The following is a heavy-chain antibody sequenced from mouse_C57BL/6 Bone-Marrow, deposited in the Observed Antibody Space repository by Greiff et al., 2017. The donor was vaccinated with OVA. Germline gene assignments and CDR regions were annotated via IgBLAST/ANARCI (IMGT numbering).Heavy chain of an antibody. Sequence: VQLQQSGAELAKPGASVKLSCKASGYTFTSYWMHWVKQRPGQGLEWIGYINPSSGYTKYNQKFKDKATLTADKSSSTAYMQLSSLTYEDSAVYYCATPIYYDYDGFAYWGQGTLVTVSA. CDR2: INPSSGYT. CDR3: ATPIYYDYDGFAY. D-gene: IGHD2-4*01. J-gene: IGHJ3*01. CDR1: GYTFTSYW. V-gene: IGHV1-7*01.